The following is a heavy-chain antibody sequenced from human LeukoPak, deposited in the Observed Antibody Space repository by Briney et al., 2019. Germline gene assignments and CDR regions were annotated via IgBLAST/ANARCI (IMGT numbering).Heavy chain of an antibody. Sequence: GGSLRLSCAASGFTFSSYSMNWVRQAPGKGLEWVSSISSSSSYIYYADSVKGRFTISRDNAKNSLYLQINSLRAEDTAVYYCATQSVAGYFDYWGQGTLVTVSS. D-gene: IGHD6-19*01. CDR2: ISSSSSYI. J-gene: IGHJ4*02. CDR3: ATQSVAGYFDY. CDR1: GFTFSSYS. V-gene: IGHV3-21*01.